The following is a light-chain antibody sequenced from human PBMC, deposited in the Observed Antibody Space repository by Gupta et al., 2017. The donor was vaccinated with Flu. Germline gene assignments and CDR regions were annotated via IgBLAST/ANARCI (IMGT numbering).Light chain of an antibody. Sequence: EIVLTQSPATLSVSPGERATLSCRASQSVSSYLAWYQQKPGQAPRLLIYDASNRATGIPARFSGSGSGTDFTLTISSLEPEDFAVYYCQQRSNWPLTFGRGTKVEIK. J-gene: IGKJ4*01. CDR2: DAS. CDR3: QQRSNWPLT. V-gene: IGKV3-11*01. CDR1: QSVSSY.